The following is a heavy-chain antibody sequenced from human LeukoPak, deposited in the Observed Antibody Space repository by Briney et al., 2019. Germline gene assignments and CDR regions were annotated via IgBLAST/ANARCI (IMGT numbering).Heavy chain of an antibody. V-gene: IGHV4-34*01. CDR1: GGSFSGYY. Sequence: SETLSLTCTVSGGSFSGYYWSWIRQPPGKGLEWVGEINHSGNTNYNPSLKSRVTMSVDTSKNQFSLKLSSVTAADTAVYYCARDKRRGGAFDIWGQGTMVTVSS. J-gene: IGHJ3*02. CDR2: INHSGNT. CDR3: ARDKRRGGAFDI. D-gene: IGHD2-15*01.